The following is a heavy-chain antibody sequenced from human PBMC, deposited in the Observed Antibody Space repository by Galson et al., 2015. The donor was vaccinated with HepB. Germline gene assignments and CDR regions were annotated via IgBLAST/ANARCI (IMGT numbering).Heavy chain of an antibody. CDR1: GFTFSSYG. CDR2: IWYDGSNK. J-gene: IGHJ4*02. CDR3: ARERRTTIFGVRTYYFDY. V-gene: IGHV3-33*01. Sequence: SLRLSCAASGFTFSSYGMHWVRQAPGKGLEWVAVIWYDGSNKYYADSVKGRFTISRDNSKNTLYLQMNSLRAEDTAVYYCARERRTTIFGVRTYYFDYWGQGTLVTVSS. D-gene: IGHD3-3*01.